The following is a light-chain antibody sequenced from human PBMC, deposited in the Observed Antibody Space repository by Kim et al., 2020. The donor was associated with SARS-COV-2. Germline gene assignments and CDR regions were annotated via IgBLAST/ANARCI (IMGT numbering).Light chain of an antibody. J-gene: IGLJ2*01. Sequence: SYELTQPPSVSVSPGQTASITCSGDKLGDKYACWYQQKPGQSPVLVLYEDSKRPSGIPERFSGSNSGNTATLTISGTQAMDEVDYYCQTWDSITVVFGGG. CDR1: KLGDKY. CDR3: QTWDSITVV. CDR2: EDS. V-gene: IGLV3-1*01.